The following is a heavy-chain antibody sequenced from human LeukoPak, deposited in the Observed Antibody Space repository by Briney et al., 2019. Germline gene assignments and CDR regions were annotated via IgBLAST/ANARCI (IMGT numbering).Heavy chain of an antibody. CDR1: GDSISSSY. D-gene: IGHD3-10*01. V-gene: IGHV4-59*08. Sequence: SETLSLTCTVPGDSISSSYWSWIRQPPGRGLEWIGHIYYSKSTTYNPSLKSRLTMSIDTSKNQFSLKLSSVTAADTAVHYCARHYSSGTYPLDSWGQGTLVTVSS. CDR3: ARHYSSGTYPLDS. J-gene: IGHJ4*02. CDR2: IYYSKST.